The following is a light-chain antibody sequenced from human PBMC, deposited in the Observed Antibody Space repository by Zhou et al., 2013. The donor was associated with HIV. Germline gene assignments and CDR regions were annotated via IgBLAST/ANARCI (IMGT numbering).Light chain of an antibody. J-gene: IGKJ4*01. V-gene: IGKV1-12*01. Sequence: IRVTQSPSSVSASVGDRVTITCRASQSVGSSFAWYQQKPGKAPSLLISGASILQSGVPSRFSGGGYRTNFTLTINSLQPEDFATYYCQQTYMTPLTFGGGTRVQ. CDR3: QQTYMTPLT. CDR1: QSVGSS. CDR2: GAS.